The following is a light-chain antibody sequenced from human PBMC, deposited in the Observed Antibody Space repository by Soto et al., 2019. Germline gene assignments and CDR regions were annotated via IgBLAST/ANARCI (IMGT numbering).Light chain of an antibody. J-gene: IGLJ2*01. CDR1: SSDIGGYTL. CDR2: EVS. Sequence: QSALTQPASVSESPGQSITISCTGTSSDIGGYTLVSWYQQHPGKAPKLLIFEVSSRPSGISNRFSGSKFDNTASLTISGLQAEDEADYYCSSYTRSNTWVFGGGTKLTVL. V-gene: IGLV2-14*01. CDR3: SSYTRSNTWV.